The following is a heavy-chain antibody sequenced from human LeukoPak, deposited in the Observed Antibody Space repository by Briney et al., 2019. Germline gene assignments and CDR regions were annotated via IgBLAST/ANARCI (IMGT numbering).Heavy chain of an antibody. V-gene: IGHV3-23*01. J-gene: IGHJ4*02. D-gene: IGHD6-13*01. CDR3: TKDRRGPAAGTWYFDS. CDR1: GLTFSSTT. Sequence: PGGSLRLSCVASGLTFSSTTMGWVRHAPGRGLEWVSTITSIDGRTYYADSVRGRFTISRDNSKTTVYLQLNSLRAGDTAIYYCTKDRRGPAAGTWYFDSWGQGTLVTVSS. CDR2: ITSIDGRT.